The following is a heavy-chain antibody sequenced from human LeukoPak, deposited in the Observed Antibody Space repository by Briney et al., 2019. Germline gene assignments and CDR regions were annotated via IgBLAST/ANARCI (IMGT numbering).Heavy chain of an antibody. CDR3: ARQIASAGTAGFDF. CDR2: IYSTGST. CDR1: GGSISSYY. D-gene: IGHD6-13*01. J-gene: IGHJ4*02. Sequence: SETLSLTCTVSGGSISSYYWSWIRQPTGKGLEWIGRIYSTGSTNYNPSLKSRVTMSVDTSKNQFSLRLRSVTAADTAVYYCARQIASAGTAGFDFWGQGALVTVSS. V-gene: IGHV4-4*07.